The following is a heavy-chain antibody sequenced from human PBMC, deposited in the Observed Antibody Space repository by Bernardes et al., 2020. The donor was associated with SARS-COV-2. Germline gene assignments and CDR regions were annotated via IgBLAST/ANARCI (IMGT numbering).Heavy chain of an antibody. Sequence: GGSLRLSCAVSGLSVSGNYMSWVRQAPGKGLEWVSVIYSGGTTFYADSVRGRFTVSRHNSKNTVYLEMNSLKPEDTAVYYCVRDGRVEWQQAWGGGFDIWGQGTMVSVSS. D-gene: IGHD1-26*01. CDR3: VRDGRVEWQQAWGGGFDI. CDR2: IYSGGTT. V-gene: IGHV3-53*04. J-gene: IGHJ3*02. CDR1: GLSVSGNY.